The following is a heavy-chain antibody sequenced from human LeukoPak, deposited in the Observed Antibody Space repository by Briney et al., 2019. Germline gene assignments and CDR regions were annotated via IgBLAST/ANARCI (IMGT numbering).Heavy chain of an antibody. CDR2: IKEDGSGQ. Sequence: GGSLRLSCAASGFTFSSYWMTWVRQAPGKGLEWVANIKEDGSGQYYVDSVGGRFTISRDNAKNSLYLQMNSLGADDTALYYCARTRHYSDSSGYYAFFDYWGQGTLVTVSS. J-gene: IGHJ4*02. CDR1: GFTFSSYW. D-gene: IGHD3-22*01. V-gene: IGHV3-7*04. CDR3: ARTRHYSDSSGYYAFFDY.